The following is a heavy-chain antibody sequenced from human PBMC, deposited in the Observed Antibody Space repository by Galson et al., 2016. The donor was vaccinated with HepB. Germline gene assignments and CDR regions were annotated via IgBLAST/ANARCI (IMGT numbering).Heavy chain of an antibody. Sequence: SVKVSCKAAAYTFSGSGISWVRQAPGQGLEWMGWISPYNGNTHYVQKLQGRVTMTADTSTNTTYMELRSLTSDDTAIYYCARSRRYDATWGYYGLDVWGQGTTVTVSS. D-gene: IGHD3-16*01. CDR1: AYTFSGSG. CDR3: ARSRRYDATWGYYGLDV. CDR2: ISPYNGNT. V-gene: IGHV1-18*01. J-gene: IGHJ6*02.